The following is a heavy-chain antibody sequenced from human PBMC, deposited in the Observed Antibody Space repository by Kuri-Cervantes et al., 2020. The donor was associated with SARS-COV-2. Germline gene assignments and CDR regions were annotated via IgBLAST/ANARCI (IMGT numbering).Heavy chain of an antibody. J-gene: IGHJ3*02. V-gene: IGHV3-23*01. CDR2: ISGSGGST. CDR1: GFTFSSYA. D-gene: IGHD3-10*01. Sequence: ETLSLSCAASGFTFSSYAISWVRQAPGKGLEWVSAISGSGGSTYYADSVKGRFTISRDNSKNTLYLQMNSLRAEDTAVYYCAREGLTLGDGAFDIWGQGTMVTVSS. CDR3: AREGLTLGDGAFDI.